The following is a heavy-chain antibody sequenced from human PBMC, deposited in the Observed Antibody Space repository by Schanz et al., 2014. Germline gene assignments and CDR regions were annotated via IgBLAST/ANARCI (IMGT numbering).Heavy chain of an antibody. CDR2: ISAYNGHT. CDR1: RYTFNTYG. Sequence: QVQLVQSGAEVKKPGASVKVSCEASRYTFNTYGLNWVRQAPGQGLEWMGWISAYNGHTDYAQKLQGRVTLTTDTSTSTSYMELTSLRSDDTAVYYCARGNTIFGVVILGWLDPWGQGTLVTVSS. CDR3: ARGNTIFGVVILGWLDP. J-gene: IGHJ5*02. D-gene: IGHD3-3*01. V-gene: IGHV1-18*01.